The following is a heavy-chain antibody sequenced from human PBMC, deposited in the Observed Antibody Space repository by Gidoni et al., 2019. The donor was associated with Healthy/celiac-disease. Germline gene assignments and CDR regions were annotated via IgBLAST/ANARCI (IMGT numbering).Heavy chain of an antibody. CDR1: GGSISSYY. CDR2: IYYSGST. D-gene: IGHD4-17*01. CDR3: ARVNYGDYHFDY. Sequence: QVQLQESGPGLVKPSATLSLTCTVSGGSISSYYWSWLRQPPGKGLEWIGYIYYSGSTNYNPSLKSRVTISVDTSKNQFSLKLSSVTAADTAVYYCARVNYGDYHFDYWGQGTLVTVSS. J-gene: IGHJ4*02. V-gene: IGHV4-59*01.